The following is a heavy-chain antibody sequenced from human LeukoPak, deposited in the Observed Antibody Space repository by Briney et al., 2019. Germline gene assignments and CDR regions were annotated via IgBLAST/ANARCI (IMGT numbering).Heavy chain of an antibody. CDR1: GGSFSGYY. D-gene: IGHD6-13*01. CDR2: INHSGST. J-gene: IGHJ6*03. Sequence: SETLSLTCVVYGGSFSGYYWSWIRQPPGKGLEWIGEINHSGSTNYNPSFKSRVTMSVDTSKNQFSLKLSSVTAADTAVYYCARGEAAAGPMDYMDVWDTGATVTVSS. V-gene: IGHV4-34*01. CDR3: ARGEAAAGPMDYMDV.